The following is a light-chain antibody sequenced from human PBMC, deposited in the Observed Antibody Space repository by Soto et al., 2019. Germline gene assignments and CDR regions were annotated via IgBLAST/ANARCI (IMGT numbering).Light chain of an antibody. Sequence: AIRMTQSPSSLSASTGDRVTITCRASQGISSYLAWYQQKPRKAPKLLIYAASTLQSGVPSRFSGSGSGTDFTLTISCLQSEDFATYYCQQYYSYPTFGQGTKVDIK. J-gene: IGKJ1*01. CDR1: QGISSY. CDR3: QQYYSYPT. CDR2: AAS. V-gene: IGKV1-8*01.